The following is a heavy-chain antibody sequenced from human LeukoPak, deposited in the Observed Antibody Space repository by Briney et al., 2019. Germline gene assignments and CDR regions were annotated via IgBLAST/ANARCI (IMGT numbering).Heavy chain of an antibody. V-gene: IGHV4-31*03. J-gene: IGHJ4*02. CDR1: GGSISSGGYY. Sequence: TLSLTCTVSGGSISSGGYYWSWIRRHPGKGLEWIGYIYYSGSTYYNPSLKSRVTISVDTSKNQFSLKLSSVTAADTAVYYCARGLTGDYGAWDYFDYWGQGTLVTVSS. CDR3: ARGLTGDYGAWDYFDY. CDR2: IYYSGST. D-gene: IGHD4-17*01.